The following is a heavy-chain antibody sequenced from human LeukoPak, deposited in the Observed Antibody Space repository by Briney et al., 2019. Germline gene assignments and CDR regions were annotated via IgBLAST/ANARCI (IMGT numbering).Heavy chain of an antibody. V-gene: IGHV3-48*04. Sequence: GGSLRLSCAASGFIFSSYSMNWVRQAPGKGLEWVSYISSSNSPIYYADSVKGRFTTSRDNAKNSLYLQMNSLRAEDTAVYYCARGEYGSGNYHIDYWGQGTLVTVSS. CDR2: ISSSNSPI. J-gene: IGHJ4*02. CDR3: ARGEYGSGNYHIDY. CDR1: GFIFSSYS. D-gene: IGHD3-10*01.